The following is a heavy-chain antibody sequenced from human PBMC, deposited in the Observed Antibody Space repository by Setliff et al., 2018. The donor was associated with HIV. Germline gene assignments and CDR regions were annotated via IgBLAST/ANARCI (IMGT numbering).Heavy chain of an antibody. V-gene: IGHV3-30*04. CDR3: AKGRYGGYDWGTLDI. J-gene: IGHJ3*02. CDR2: ISFDGKSK. D-gene: IGHD5-12*01. Sequence: PGGSLRLSCAASGFTFSSYAIHCVRQAPGRGLEWVAVISFDGKSKYYADSVRGRFTISRDNSKNTLYLQMNSLRVEDTAVYYCAKGRYGGYDWGTLDIWGQGTMVTVSS. CDR1: GFTFSSYA.